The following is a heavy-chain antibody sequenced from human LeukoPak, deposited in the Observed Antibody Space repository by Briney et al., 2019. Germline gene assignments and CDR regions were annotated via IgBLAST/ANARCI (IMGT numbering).Heavy chain of an antibody. D-gene: IGHD6-6*01. CDR1: GFTFSSYW. J-gene: IGHJ4*02. CDR3: ARIGYRSSSFDY. V-gene: IGHV3-7*01. CDR2: IKQDGSEK. Sequence: GGSLRLSCAASGFTFSSYWMSWVRQAPGKGLEWVANIKQDGSEKYYMDSLKGRFTISRDNAKNSVYLQMNSLRAEDTAVYYCARIGYRSSSFDYWGQGTLVTASS.